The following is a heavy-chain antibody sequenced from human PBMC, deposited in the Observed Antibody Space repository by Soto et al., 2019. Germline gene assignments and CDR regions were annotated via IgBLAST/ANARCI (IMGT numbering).Heavy chain of an antibody. CDR1: GGTFSSYA. D-gene: IGHD3-22*01. Sequence: SVKVSCQASGGTFSSYAISWVRQAPGQGLEWMGGIIPIFGTANYAQKFQGRVTITADESTSTAYMELSSLRSEDTAVYYCARGKMDYYDSSGYYAGFDYWGQGTLVTVSS. CDR2: IIPIFGTA. J-gene: IGHJ4*02. CDR3: ARGKMDYYDSSGYYAGFDY. V-gene: IGHV1-69*13.